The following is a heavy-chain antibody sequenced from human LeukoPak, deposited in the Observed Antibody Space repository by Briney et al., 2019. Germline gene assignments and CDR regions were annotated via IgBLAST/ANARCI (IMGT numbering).Heavy chain of an antibody. CDR2: IKSKTDGGTT. J-gene: IGHJ5*02. CDR3: RGGGVPPWFDP. CDR1: GFTFSNAW. D-gene: IGHD3-16*01. Sequence: GGSLRLSCAASGFTFSNAWMSWVRQAPGKGLEWVGRIKSKTDGGTTDYAAPVKGRFTISGDDSKNTLYLQMNSLKTEDTAVYYCRGGGVPPWFDPWGQGTLVTVSS. V-gene: IGHV3-15*01.